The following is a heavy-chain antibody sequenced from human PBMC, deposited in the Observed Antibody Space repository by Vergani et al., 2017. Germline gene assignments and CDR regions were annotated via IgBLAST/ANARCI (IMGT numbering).Heavy chain of an antibody. CDR1: GGTFSSYA. Sequence: QVQMVQSGAEVKKPGSSVKVSCKASGGTFSSYAISWVRQAPGQGLEWMGGIIPIFGTANYAQKFQGRVTITADESTSPAYMELSSLRSEDTAVYYCAGGLGYCSSASCYSYYYYYMDVWGKGTTVTVSS. V-gene: IGHV1-69*01. CDR3: AGGLGYCSSASCYSYYYYYMDV. J-gene: IGHJ6*03. CDR2: IIPIFGTA. D-gene: IGHD2-2*02.